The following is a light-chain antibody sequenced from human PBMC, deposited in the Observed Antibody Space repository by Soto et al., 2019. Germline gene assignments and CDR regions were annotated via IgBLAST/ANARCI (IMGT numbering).Light chain of an antibody. CDR1: QGIRNS. Sequence: DIQMTQSPRSLSASVGDRVTITCRASQGIRNSLGWYQQKPGKAPKRLIYAASSLQSGVPSRFSGSGSGTEFTLTISSLQPEDFATYYCLQHYDYSWTFDQGTKVEIK. J-gene: IGKJ1*01. V-gene: IGKV1-17*01. CDR3: LQHYDYSWT. CDR2: AAS.